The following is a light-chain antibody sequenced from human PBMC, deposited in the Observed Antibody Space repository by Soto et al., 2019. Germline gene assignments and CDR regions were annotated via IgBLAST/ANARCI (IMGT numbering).Light chain of an antibody. V-gene: IGLV2-14*03. J-gene: IGLJ2*01. CDR3: NSYTSSGTVV. CDR1: SSDVGGYNY. Sequence: QSALTQPTSVSGSPGQSITISCTGTSSDVGGYNYVSWYQHNPGKAPKRIISDVSNRPSGVSDRFSGSKSGNTASLTISGLQAEDEADYYCNSYTSSGTVVFGGGTKVTVL. CDR2: DVS.